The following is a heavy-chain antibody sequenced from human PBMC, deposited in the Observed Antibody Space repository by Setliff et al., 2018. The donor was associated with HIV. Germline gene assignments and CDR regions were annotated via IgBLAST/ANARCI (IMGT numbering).Heavy chain of an antibody. Sequence: GASVKVSCKSSGGIFSSYAFSWVRQAPGQGLQWMGGIIPIVGTPNYAQKFQGRVTITADDSTSTAYMELTSLRSEDTAVYFCARDQSEERWRQLEDNYYYAMVVWGQGTTVTVSS. CDR3: ARDQSEERWRQLEDNYYYAMVV. J-gene: IGHJ6*02. CDR2: IIPIVGTP. V-gene: IGHV1-69*13. CDR1: GGIFSSYA. D-gene: IGHD1-1*01.